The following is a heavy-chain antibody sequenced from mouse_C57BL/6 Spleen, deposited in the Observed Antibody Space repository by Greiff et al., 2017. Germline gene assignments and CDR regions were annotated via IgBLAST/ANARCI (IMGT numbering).Heavy chain of an antibody. V-gene: IGHV5-4*01. J-gene: IGHJ4*01. CDR3: AREGGAMDY. CDR2: ISDGGSYT. Sequence: DVKLVESGGGLVKPGGSLKLSCAVSGFSFSSYALSWVRQTPEKRLEWVATISDGGSYTYYPDNVKGRFTISRDNAKNNLYLQMSQLKSEDTAMYYCAREGGAMDYWGQGTSVTVSS. CDR1: GFSFSSYA.